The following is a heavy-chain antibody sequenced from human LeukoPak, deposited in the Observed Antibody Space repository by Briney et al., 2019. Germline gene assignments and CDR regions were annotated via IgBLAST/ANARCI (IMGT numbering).Heavy chain of an antibody. CDR1: GDSISGYF. J-gene: IGHJ5*02. CDR2: INHSGTT. Sequence: SETLSLTCTVSGDSISGYFETWIRQPPGKGLEWIGEINHSGTTNYSPSLKSRVSISVDTSKNQFSLKLNSVTAADAAMYYCASHYSSGSYRLTGSFASCGEGMLVNVSS. D-gene: IGHD3-16*02. CDR3: ASHYSSGSYRLTGSFAS. V-gene: IGHV4-34*01.